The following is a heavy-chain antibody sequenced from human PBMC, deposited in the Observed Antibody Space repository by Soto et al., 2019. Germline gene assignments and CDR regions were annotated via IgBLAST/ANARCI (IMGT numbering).Heavy chain of an antibody. CDR3: ARGRTRSNYYCDMDV. V-gene: IGHV4-34*01. Sequence: PSETLSLTCAVYGGSFSGYYWSWIRQPPGKGLEWIGEINHGGSTNYNPSLKSRVTISVDTSKNQFSLKLSSVTAADTAVYYCARGRTRSNYYCDMDVWGKGTTVTVSS. D-gene: IGHD1-7*01. CDR2: INHGGST. CDR1: GGSFSGYY. J-gene: IGHJ6*03.